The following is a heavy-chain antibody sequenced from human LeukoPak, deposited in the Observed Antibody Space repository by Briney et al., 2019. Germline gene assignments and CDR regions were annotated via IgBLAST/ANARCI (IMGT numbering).Heavy chain of an antibody. D-gene: IGHD2-15*01. Sequence: GGSLRLSCAASGFTFSSYAMSWVRQAPGEGMVWVSAISGSGGSTYYADSVKGRFTISRDNSKNTLYLQMNSLRAEDTAVYYCAKAFGIVVVVAATPSSWGQGTLVTVSS. CDR1: GFTFSSYA. J-gene: IGHJ4*02. V-gene: IGHV3-23*01. CDR2: ISGSGGST. CDR3: AKAFGIVVVVAATPSS.